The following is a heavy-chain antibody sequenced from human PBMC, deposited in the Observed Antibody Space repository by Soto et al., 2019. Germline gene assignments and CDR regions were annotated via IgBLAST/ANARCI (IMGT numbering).Heavy chain of an antibody. CDR1: GGTFSSYA. V-gene: IGHV1-69*01. CDR2: IIPICGTA. Sequence: QVQLVQSGAEVKTPGSSVKVSCKASGGTFSSYAISWVRQAPGQGLEWMGGIIPICGTANYAQKFQGRVTITAEESTSTAYMELSSLGSDDTAVYYCARSDLRSYYYSGMDVWGQGTTVTVSS. J-gene: IGHJ6*02. CDR3: ARSDLRSYYYSGMDV.